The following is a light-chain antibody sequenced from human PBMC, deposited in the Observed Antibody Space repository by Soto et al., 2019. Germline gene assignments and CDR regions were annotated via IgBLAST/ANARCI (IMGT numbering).Light chain of an antibody. Sequence: DIVLTQSPATLSLSPGERATLSCRASQSVSTYLAWYQQKPGQAPRLLIYGASSRATGIPDRFSGSGSGTDFTLTISRLEPEDFAVYYCQQYGSSPHTFGQGTKVDIK. V-gene: IGKV3-20*01. CDR2: GAS. CDR3: QQYGSSPHT. CDR1: QSVSTY. J-gene: IGKJ1*01.